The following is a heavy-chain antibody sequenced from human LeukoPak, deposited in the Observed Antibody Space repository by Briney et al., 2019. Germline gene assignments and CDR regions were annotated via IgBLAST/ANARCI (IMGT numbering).Heavy chain of an antibody. D-gene: IGHD3-10*01. Sequence: GWSLRLSCAASGFTFLNYYMTWIRQAPGRGLESLSYISGNALNINYADSVKGRFTISRDNTKNSLFLQMSSLRVEDAAVYYCARLARGGYYYYVDVWGEGTTIGVTS. J-gene: IGHJ6*03. CDR3: ARLARGGYYYYVDV. V-gene: IGHV3-11*01. CDR2: ISGNALNI. CDR1: GFTFLNYY.